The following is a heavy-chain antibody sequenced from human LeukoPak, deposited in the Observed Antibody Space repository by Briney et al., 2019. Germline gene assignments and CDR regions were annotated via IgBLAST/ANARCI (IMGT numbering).Heavy chain of an antibody. Sequence: GGSLKLSCAASGFTFNSYSMNWVRQAPGKELEWVSSIRSSCSYIYYADSVKGRFTISRDNAKNSSYLQMHSQRAEDTAVYYCARVIAAAGFDYWGQGTLVTVSS. CDR3: ARVIAAAGFDY. CDR1: GFTFNSYS. V-gene: IGHV3-21*01. J-gene: IGHJ4*02. D-gene: IGHD6-13*01. CDR2: IRSSCSYI.